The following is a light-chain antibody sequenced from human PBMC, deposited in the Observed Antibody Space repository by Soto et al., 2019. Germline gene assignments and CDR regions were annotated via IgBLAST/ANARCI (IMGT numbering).Light chain of an antibody. Sequence: DIRMTQAHSTLSGSVGARVTITCRASQTISSWLAWYQQKPGKAPKLLIYKASTFKSGVPSRFSGSGSGTEFTLTIGGLQPDDFATYYCQQFNSYPITFGQGTRLEIK. CDR2: KAS. J-gene: IGKJ5*01. CDR1: QTISSW. V-gene: IGKV1-5*03. CDR3: QQFNSYPIT.